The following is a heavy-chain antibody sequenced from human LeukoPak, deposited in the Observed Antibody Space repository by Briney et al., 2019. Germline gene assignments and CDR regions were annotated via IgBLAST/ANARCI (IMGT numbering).Heavy chain of an antibody. CDR1: GYTFTSYG. CDR2: ISGHNGNT. V-gene: IGHV1-18*01. CDR3: ARSPTTVTRGDY. D-gene: IGHD4-17*01. Sequence: GASVKVSCKASGYTFTSYGISWVRQAPGHGLEWTGWISGHNGNTNYAQNLQGRVTVTTDTSTNTAYMELRSLRSDDTAVYYCARSPTTVTRGDYWGRGTLVTVSS. J-gene: IGHJ4*02.